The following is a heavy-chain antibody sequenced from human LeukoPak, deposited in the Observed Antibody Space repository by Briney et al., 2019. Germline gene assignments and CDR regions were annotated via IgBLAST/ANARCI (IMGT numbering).Heavy chain of an antibody. V-gene: IGHV1-2*02. J-gene: IGHJ4*02. CDR2: INPNSGGT. D-gene: IGHD3-9*01. CDR1: GYSFIGYH. CDR3: ARVPPAHLTGYLRKGPLFDY. Sequence: ASVKVSCKASGYSFIGYHMHWVRQAPGQGLEWMGWINPNSGGTNYAQKFQGRVTMTRDTSISTAYMELSRLRSDDTAVYYCARVPPAHLTGYLRKGPLFDYWGQGTLVTVSS.